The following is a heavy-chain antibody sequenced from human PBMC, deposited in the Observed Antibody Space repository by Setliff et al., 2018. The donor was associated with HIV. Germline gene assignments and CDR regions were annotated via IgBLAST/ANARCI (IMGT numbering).Heavy chain of an antibody. J-gene: IGHJ3*01. Sequence: GASVKVSCKASGYTFTSYYIHWVRQAPGQGLEWVGWINPYSGDTTFAHKFRGRVTMTRDTSTSTAYMELSSLRFDDTAVYYCARLSVEDGFDVWGQGTLVTVSS. CDR1: GYTFTSYY. V-gene: IGHV1-2*02. CDR2: INPYSGDT. CDR3: ARLSVEDGFDV.